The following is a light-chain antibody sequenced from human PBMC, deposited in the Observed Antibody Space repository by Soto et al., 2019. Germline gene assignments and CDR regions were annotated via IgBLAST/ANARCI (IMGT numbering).Light chain of an antibody. CDR3: SSYTSSSTLPYV. CDR1: SSDVGGYNY. V-gene: IGLV2-14*01. Sequence: QSALTQPASVSGSPGQSITISCTGTSSDVGGYNYVSWYQQHPGKAPKLMIYEVSNRPSGVSNRFSGSKSGNTASLTISGLQAEDEADYYCSSYTSSSTLPYVFGTGTKPTVL. CDR2: EVS. J-gene: IGLJ1*01.